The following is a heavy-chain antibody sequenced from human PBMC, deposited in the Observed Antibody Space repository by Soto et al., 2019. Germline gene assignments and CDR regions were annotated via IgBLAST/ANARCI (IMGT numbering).Heavy chain of an antibody. CDR2: IKSKTDGGTA. Sequence: GGSLRLSCVASGFNLSHPWMTWVRQAAGKGLEWVGRIKSKTDGGTADYAAPVKGRATISRDDSKNTVYLQMNSLKTEDTAVYYCTTGIYYDILTGYHNVAYWGQGALVTAPQ. CDR3: TTGIYYDILTGYHNVAY. CDR1: GFNLSHPW. V-gene: IGHV3-15*01. J-gene: IGHJ4*02. D-gene: IGHD3-9*01.